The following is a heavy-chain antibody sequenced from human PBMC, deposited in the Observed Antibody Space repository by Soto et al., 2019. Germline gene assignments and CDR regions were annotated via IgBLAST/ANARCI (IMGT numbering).Heavy chain of an antibody. D-gene: IGHD3-22*01. Sequence: PWWSLRLSCSASVFTCSSYAMSWFRQAPGKGLEWVSAISGSGGSTYYADSVKGRFTISRDNSKNTLYLQMNSLRAEDTAVYYCAKDRSRYYDSSGGDAFDIWGQGTMVTVSS. CDR2: ISGSGGST. V-gene: IGHV3-23*01. CDR1: VFTCSSYA. J-gene: IGHJ3*02. CDR3: AKDRSRYYDSSGGDAFDI.